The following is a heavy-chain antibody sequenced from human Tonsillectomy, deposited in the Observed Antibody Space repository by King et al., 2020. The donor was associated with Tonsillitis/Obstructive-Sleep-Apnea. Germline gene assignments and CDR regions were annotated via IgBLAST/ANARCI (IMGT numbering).Heavy chain of an antibody. J-gene: IGHJ4*02. CDR1: GDTFSYYA. V-gene: IGHV1-69*10. Sequence: QLVQSGAEVKKPGSSVNVSCKASGDTFSYYAISWVRQAPGHGLEWMGGIFPVLRVTDNAQKFQGRVTFTADKSRTTGYMELTSLTSEDTAVYYCARGYYYDSSGYHLDYWGQGTLVTVSS. D-gene: IGHD3-22*01. CDR3: ARGYYYDSSGYHLDY. CDR2: IFPVLRVT.